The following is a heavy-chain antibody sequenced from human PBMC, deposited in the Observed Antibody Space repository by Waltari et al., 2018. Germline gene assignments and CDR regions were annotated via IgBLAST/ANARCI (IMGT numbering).Heavy chain of an antibody. J-gene: IGHJ4*02. Sequence: EVQLVESGGGLVKPGGSLRLSCAASGFTFSSYSMNWVRQAPWKGLEWVSSISSSSSYIYYADSVKGRFTISRDNAKNSLYLQMNSLRAEDTAVYYCARDLRGSVGSKDYWGQGTLVTVSS. CDR2: ISSSSSYI. CDR3: ARDLRGSVGSKDY. CDR1: GFTFSSYS. V-gene: IGHV3-21*01. D-gene: IGHD3-10*01.